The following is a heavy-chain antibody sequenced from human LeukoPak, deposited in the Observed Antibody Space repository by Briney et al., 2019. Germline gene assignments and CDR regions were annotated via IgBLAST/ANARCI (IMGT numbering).Heavy chain of an antibody. D-gene: IGHD6-19*01. CDR2: MNPNSGNT. V-gene: IGHV1-8*01. Sequence: GASVKVSCKASGYTFTSYDINWVRQATGQGLEWMGWMNPNSGNTGYAQKFQGRVTMTRNTSISTAYMELSSLRSEDTAVYHCARKGYSSGWYRRNAFDIWGQGTMVTVSS. J-gene: IGHJ3*02. CDR1: GYTFTSYD. CDR3: ARKGYSSGWYRRNAFDI.